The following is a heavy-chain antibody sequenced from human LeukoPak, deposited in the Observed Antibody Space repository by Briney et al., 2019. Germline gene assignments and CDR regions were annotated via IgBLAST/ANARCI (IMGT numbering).Heavy chain of an antibody. V-gene: IGHV1-69*13. J-gene: IGHJ4*02. D-gene: IGHD3-22*01. CDR1: GGTFSSYA. CDR2: IIPIFGTA. Sequence: AASVKVSCTASGGTFSSYAISWVRQAPGQGLEWMGGIIPIFGTANYAQKFQGRVTITADESTSTAYMELSSLRSEDTAVYYCARGSGYYWGFDYWGQGTLVTVSS. CDR3: ARGSGYYWGFDY.